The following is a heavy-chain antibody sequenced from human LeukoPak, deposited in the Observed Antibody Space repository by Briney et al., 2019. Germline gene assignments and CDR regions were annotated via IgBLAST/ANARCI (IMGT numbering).Heavy chain of an antibody. Sequence: GGSLRLSCAASGFTVSSNYMSWVRQAPGKGLEWVSVIYSGGSTYYADSVKGRFTISRDNSKNTLYLQMNSLRAEDTAVYYCARDPPPSDYYDSSGSDYWGQGTLVTVSS. CDR3: ARDPPPSDYYDSSGSDY. D-gene: IGHD3-22*01. V-gene: IGHV3-53*01. CDR1: GFTVSSNY. J-gene: IGHJ4*02. CDR2: IYSGGST.